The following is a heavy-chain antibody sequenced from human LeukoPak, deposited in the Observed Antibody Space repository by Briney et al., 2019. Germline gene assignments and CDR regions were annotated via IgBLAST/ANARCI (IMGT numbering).Heavy chain of an antibody. CDR1: GFTFSSYA. J-gene: IGHJ6*02. V-gene: IGHV3-30-3*01. D-gene: IGHD4-17*01. CDR2: ISYGGSNK. CDR3: ARDDYGDYRPGVYYYYGMDV. Sequence: PGVPLRLSCTASGFTFSSYAMHWVRQAPGKALEGVAVISYGGSNKYYADSVKGRFTISRDNSKNTLYLQMNSLRAEDTAVYYCARDDYGDYRPGVYYYYGMDVWGRGNRVSVS.